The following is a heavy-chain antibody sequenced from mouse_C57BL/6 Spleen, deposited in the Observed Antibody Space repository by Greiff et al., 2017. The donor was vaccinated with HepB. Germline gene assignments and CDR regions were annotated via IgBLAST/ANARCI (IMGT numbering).Heavy chain of an antibody. Sequence: VHLKQSGPELVKPGASVKISCKASGYTFTDYYMNWVKQSPGKSLEWIGDINPNNGGTSYNQKFKGKATLTVDKSSSTAYMELRSLTSEDSAVYYCARRVRGWYFDVWGTGTTVTVSS. CDR2: INPNNGGT. CDR1: GYTFTDYY. CDR3: ARRVRGWYFDV. J-gene: IGHJ1*03. V-gene: IGHV1-26*01.